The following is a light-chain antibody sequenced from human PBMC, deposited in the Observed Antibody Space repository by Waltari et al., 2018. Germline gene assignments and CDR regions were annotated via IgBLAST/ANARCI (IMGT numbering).Light chain of an antibody. CDR3: QQYDISPLT. CDR1: QTIRTTY. CDR2: GTF. V-gene: IGKV3-20*01. J-gene: IGKJ4*01. Sequence: EIVLTQSPGTLSLSPGEGATLSSRTSQTIRTTYLAWYQHKPGQAPTLLIYGTFSRATGIPDRFTGRGSGTDFSLTISSLEPEDFATYYCQQYDISPLTFGGGTKVEIK.